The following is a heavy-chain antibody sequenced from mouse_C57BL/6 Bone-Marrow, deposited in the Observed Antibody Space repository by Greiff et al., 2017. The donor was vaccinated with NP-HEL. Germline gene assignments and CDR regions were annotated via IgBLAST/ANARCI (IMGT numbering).Heavy chain of an antibody. Sequence: VKLVESGAELVKPGASVKISCKASGYAFSSYWMNWVKQRPGKGLEWIGQIYPGDGDTNYNGKFKGKATLTADKSSSTAYMQLSSLTSEDSAVYFCARSWLLRFYAMDYWGQGTSVTVSS. CDR2: IYPGDGDT. J-gene: IGHJ4*01. D-gene: IGHD2-3*01. CDR1: GYAFSSYW. V-gene: IGHV1-80*01. CDR3: ARSWLLRFYAMDY.